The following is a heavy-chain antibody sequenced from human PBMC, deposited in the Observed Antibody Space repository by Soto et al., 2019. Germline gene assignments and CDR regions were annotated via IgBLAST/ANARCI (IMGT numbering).Heavy chain of an antibody. CDR1: GGSFSGNC. D-gene: IGHD2-2*01. Sequence: SETLSLTCAVCGGSFSGNCWSWIRQPPGKGLEWIGEINHIGSINYNPSLKSRVTISVDTSKNQFSLILSSVTAADTAVYYCARGKRGRTSTWYDSWGQGTLVTVSS. J-gene: IGHJ5*01. CDR2: INHIGSI. CDR3: ARGKRGRTSTWYDS. V-gene: IGHV4-34*01.